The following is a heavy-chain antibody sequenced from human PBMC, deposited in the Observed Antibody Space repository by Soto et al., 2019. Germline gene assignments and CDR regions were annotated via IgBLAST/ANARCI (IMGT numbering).Heavy chain of an antibody. V-gene: IGHV4-34*01. CDR1: GGSFSAYY. Sequence: SETLSLTCAVYGGSFSAYYWSWIRQPPGKGLEWIGEINHSGGTSYNPSLKSRVTISVDTSKSQFSLKLTSVTAADRAVYYCARARFQVLYGKPYFDSWGQGTLVTVSS. J-gene: IGHJ4*02. D-gene: IGHD2-2*02. CDR2: INHSGGT. CDR3: ARARFQVLYGKPYFDS.